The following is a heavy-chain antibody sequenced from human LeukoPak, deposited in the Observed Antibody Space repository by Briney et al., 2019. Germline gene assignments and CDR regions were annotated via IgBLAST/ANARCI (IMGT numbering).Heavy chain of an antibody. CDR1: GGSISSGGYS. Sequence: SETLSLTCAVSGGSISSGGYSWSWIRQPPGKGLEWIGYIYHSGSTYYNPSLKSRVTISVDRSKSQFSLKLSSVTAADTAVYYCARSRASVRLDPDAFDIWGQGTMVTVSS. V-gene: IGHV4-30-2*01. CDR3: ARSRASVRLDPDAFDI. D-gene: IGHD1-1*01. J-gene: IGHJ3*02. CDR2: IYHSGST.